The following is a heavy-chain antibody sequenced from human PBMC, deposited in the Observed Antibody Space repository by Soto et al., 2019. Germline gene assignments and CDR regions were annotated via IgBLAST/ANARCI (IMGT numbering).Heavy chain of an antibody. J-gene: IGHJ6*02. CDR1: GGTFSSYA. CDR3: AGGTKTTVTPSYYYYGMDV. CDR2: IIPIFGTA. Sequence: SVKVSCKASGGTFSSYAISWVRQAPGQGLEWMGGIIPIFGTANYAQKFQGRVTITADKSTSTAYMELSSLRSEDTAVYYCAGGTKTTVTPSYYYYGMDVWGQGTTVTVSS. V-gene: IGHV1-69*06. D-gene: IGHD4-17*01.